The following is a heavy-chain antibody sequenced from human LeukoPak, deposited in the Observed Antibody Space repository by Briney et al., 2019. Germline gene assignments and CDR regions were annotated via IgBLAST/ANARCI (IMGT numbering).Heavy chain of an antibody. J-gene: IGHJ5*02. CDR2: ISYDGSNK. D-gene: IGHD1-1*01. Sequence: PGGSLRLSYAASGFTFSSYAMHWVRQAPGKGLEWVAVISYDGSNKYYADSVKGRFTISRDNSKNTLYLQMNSLRAEDTAVYYCARDRAPLAWSWFDPWGQGTLVTVSS. CDR1: GFTFSSYA. V-gene: IGHV3-30-3*01. CDR3: ARDRAPLAWSWFDP.